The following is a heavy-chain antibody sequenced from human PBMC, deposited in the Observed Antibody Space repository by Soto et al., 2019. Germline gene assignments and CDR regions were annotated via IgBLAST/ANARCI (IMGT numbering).Heavy chain of an antibody. CDR2: LLPVVGTP. J-gene: IGHJ4*02. D-gene: IGHD1-1*01. Sequence: QVHLAQSGPELKRPGSSVKVSCRASGVTFRNYAISWVRQAPGQGLEWMGWLLPVVGTPDYGQTFQSRITITADESTCTAYMEMTGLRSEDTATSYCAGSESREGYNQYYYFDSWGQGSLVTVSS. CDR1: GVTFRNYA. V-gene: IGHV1-69*01. CDR3: AGSESREGYNQYYYFDS.